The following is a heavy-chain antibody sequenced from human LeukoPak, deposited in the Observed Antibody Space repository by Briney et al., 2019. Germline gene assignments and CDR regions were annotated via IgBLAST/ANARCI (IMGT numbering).Heavy chain of an antibody. CDR2: IYYSGST. J-gene: IGHJ3*02. CDR3: ARVPRYCSGGSCFAFDI. V-gene: IGHV4-61*05. D-gene: IGHD2-15*01. Sequence: ASETLSLTCTVSGGSISSSSYYWSWIRQPPGKGLEWIGYIYYSGSTNYNPSLKSRVTISVDTSKNQFSLKLSSVTAADTAVYYCARVPRYCSGGSCFAFDIWGQGTMVTVSS. CDR1: GGSISSSSYY.